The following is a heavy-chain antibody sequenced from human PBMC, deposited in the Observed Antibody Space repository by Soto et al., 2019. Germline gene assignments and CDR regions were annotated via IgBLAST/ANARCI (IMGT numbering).Heavy chain of an antibody. V-gene: IGHV5-51*01. CDR2: IYPGDSDT. J-gene: IGHJ5*02. CDR3: ARHATGYYDFWSGYPGGNWFDP. Sequence: GESLKISCKGSGYSFTSYWIGWVRQMPGKGLEWMGIIYPGDSDTRYSPSFQGQVTISAAKSISTAYLQWSSLKASDNAMYYCARHATGYYDFWSGYPGGNWFDPWGQGTLVTVSS. D-gene: IGHD3-3*01. CDR1: GYSFTSYW.